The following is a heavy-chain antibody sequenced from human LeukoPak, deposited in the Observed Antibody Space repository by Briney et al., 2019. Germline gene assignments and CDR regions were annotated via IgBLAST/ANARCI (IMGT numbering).Heavy chain of an antibody. CDR1: GFTFSSYS. V-gene: IGHV3-21*01. CDR3: ARERYSLTIFDY. J-gene: IGHJ4*02. D-gene: IGHD1-26*01. CDR2: ISSSSSYI. Sequence: PGGSLRLSCAASGFTFSSYSMNWVRQAPGKGLEWVSSISSSSSYIYYADSVKGRFTISRDNAKNSLYLQMNSLRAEDTAVYYCARERYSLTIFDYWGQGTLVTVSS.